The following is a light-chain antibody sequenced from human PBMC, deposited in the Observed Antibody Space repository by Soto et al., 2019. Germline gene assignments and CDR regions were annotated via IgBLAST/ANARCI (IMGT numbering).Light chain of an antibody. Sequence: DIVMTQSQLSLPVTPGEPASISCRSSQSLLHSNGYNYLDWYLQKPGQSPQLLIYLGSNRASGVPDRFSGSGSGTDFTLRISRVEAEDVGVYYCMQPLQSWKFGQGTKV. CDR1: QSLLHSNGYNY. J-gene: IGKJ1*01. CDR2: LGS. V-gene: IGKV2-28*01. CDR3: MQPLQSWK.